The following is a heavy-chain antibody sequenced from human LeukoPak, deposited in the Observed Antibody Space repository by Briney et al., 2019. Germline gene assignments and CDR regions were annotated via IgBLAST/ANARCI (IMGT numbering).Heavy chain of an antibody. Sequence: ASVKVSCKASGYTFTSYAKNWVRQAPGQGLEWMGWINTNTGNPTYAQGFTGRFVFSLDASVSTAYLQISSLKAEDTAVYYCARSTFSPYQLLYNWFDPWGQGTLVTVSS. J-gene: IGHJ5*02. V-gene: IGHV7-4-1*02. CDR2: INTNTGNP. CDR1: GYTFTSYA. D-gene: IGHD2-2*02. CDR3: ARSTFSPYQLLYNWFDP.